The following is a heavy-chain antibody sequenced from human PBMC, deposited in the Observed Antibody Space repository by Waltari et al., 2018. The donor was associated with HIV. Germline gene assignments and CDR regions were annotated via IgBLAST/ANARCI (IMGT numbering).Heavy chain of an antibody. D-gene: IGHD6-19*01. CDR1: GGSFSGYY. CDR2: INHTGDT. CDR3: ARGGASGWYVYDH. J-gene: IGHJ4*02. Sequence: QVRLEQWGAGLLKPSATLSLTCAVYGGSFSGYYWSWIRQHPGKGLEWIGEINHTGDTNYHPSLKSRIIMSVDTSTNQFSLRLSSVTAAATAVYYCARGGASGWYVYDHWGQGTLVTVSS. V-gene: IGHV4-34*01.